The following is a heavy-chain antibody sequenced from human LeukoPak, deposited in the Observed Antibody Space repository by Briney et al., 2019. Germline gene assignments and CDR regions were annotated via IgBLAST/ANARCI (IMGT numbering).Heavy chain of an antibody. CDR1: GFTFSSSW. V-gene: IGHV3-23*01. J-gene: IGHJ4*02. CDR2: ISGSGGST. D-gene: IGHD3-3*01. CDR3: TTEGWLHTGLEY. Sequence: GGSLRLSCAASGFTFSSSWMHWVCQAPEKGLEWVSSISGSGGSTYYADSVKGRFTISRDNSKNTLYLQMNSLKTEDTAVYYCTTEGWLHTGLEYWGQGTLVTVSS.